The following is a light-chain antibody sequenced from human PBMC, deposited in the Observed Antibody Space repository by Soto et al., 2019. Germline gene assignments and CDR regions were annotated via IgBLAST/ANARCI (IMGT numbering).Light chain of an antibody. V-gene: IGLV3-21*02. CDR1: NIGTKR. J-gene: IGLJ1*01. Sequence: SYELTQAPWVSVAPGQAASITGGGNNIGTKRVNWYQQKPGQAPVLVLYDDSDRPSGTPARFFGSNSGNTATLTIISVEAGDEADYYCQVWDSSSDHPYVFGAGTKVTVL. CDR2: DDS. CDR3: QVWDSSSDHPYV.